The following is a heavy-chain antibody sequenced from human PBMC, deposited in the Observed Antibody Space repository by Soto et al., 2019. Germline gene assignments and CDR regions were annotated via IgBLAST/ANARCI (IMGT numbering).Heavy chain of an antibody. J-gene: IGHJ4*02. CDR2: IYFTGST. CDR1: GGSMTSFY. CDR3: ARHMAPGGSGNFDS. V-gene: IGHV4-59*08. Sequence: SETLSLPCHVSGGSMTSFYWDWLRQPPGKGLEWIGYIYFTGSTNYNPSLASRVTMSIDSSRRQFSLKLRSVSAADTAVYFCARHMAPGGSGNFDSWGQGTLVTVSS. D-gene: IGHD3-10*01.